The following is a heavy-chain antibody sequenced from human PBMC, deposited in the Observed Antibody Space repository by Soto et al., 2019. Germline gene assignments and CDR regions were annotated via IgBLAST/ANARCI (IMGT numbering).Heavy chain of an antibody. Sequence: GGSLRLSCAASEFTFKSYGMHWVRQAPGKGLAWVAVISFDGNRKHYADSVRGRFTISRDNSKNTLYLQMNSLRTEDTAIYYCARDSYRGDVVLTPAPYGNDYWGRGTLVTVS. J-gene: IGHJ4*02. CDR3: ARDSYRGDVVLTPAPYGNDY. D-gene: IGHD2-2*01. CDR1: EFTFKSYG. CDR2: ISFDGNRK. V-gene: IGHV3-30*03.